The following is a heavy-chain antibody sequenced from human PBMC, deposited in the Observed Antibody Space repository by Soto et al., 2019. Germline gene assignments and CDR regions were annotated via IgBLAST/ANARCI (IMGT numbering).Heavy chain of an antibody. J-gene: IGHJ4*02. CDR3: ARAGYCSGGTCFHGNCDY. Sequence: QVQLVQSGAEVKRPGASVKVSCKASGYTFTTYYMHWVRQAPGQGLEWLGIINPTGGSTTYAQNFKGRVHMTRGTSTCTVYLELSSLRSEDTAVYYCARAGYCSGGTCFHGNCDYWGQGTLVTVSA. CDR1: GYTFTTYY. V-gene: IGHV1-46*01. CDR2: INPTGGST. D-gene: IGHD2-15*01.